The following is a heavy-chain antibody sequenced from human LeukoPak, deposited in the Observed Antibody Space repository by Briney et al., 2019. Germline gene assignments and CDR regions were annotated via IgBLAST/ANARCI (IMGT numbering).Heavy chain of an antibody. CDR3: AKQMWSSGYDAFAI. J-gene: IGHJ3*02. V-gene: IGHV3-23*01. Sequence: PGASLRLSCAASGFTFSSHAMSWVRQAPGKGLEWVSGISGSGGTTYYADSVKGRLTISRDNLKNTLYLQMNSLRAEDTAVYYCAKQMWSSGYDAFAIWGQGTMVTVSS. CDR2: ISGSGGTT. D-gene: IGHD3-22*01. CDR1: GFTFSSHA.